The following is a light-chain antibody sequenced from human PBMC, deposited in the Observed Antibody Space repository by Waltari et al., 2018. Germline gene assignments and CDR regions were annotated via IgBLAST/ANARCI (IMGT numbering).Light chain of an antibody. V-gene: IGKV3-20*01. CDR2: GAS. Sequence: EIVLTQSPGTSSLSPGERATFSCRTSQSVSSTYIVWYQQKPGQTPRPLIYGASNRATGIPDRFSGSGSGTDFTLTISRLEPEDSAVYYCQQYVSSPLTFGGGTKVEIK. CDR1: QSVSSTY. CDR3: QQYVSSPLT. J-gene: IGKJ4*01.